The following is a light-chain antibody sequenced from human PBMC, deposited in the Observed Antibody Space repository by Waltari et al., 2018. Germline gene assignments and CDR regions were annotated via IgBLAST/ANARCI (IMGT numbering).Light chain of an antibody. Sequence: DIQLTQSPSTLSASVGHRVTITCRASQSIGSLLAWYQQKPGKAPKLLIYDASSLESGVPSRFSGSGSGTEFTLTINSLQPDDFATYSCQQYYSYFTFGGGAKVEIK. CDR2: DAS. J-gene: IGKJ4*01. V-gene: IGKV1-5*01. CDR3: QQYYSYFT. CDR1: QSIGSL.